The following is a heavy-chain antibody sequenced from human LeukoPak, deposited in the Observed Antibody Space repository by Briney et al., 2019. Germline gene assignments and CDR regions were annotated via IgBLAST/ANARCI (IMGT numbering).Heavy chain of an antibody. V-gene: IGHV3-7*01. CDR3: ARGFYNGVNWFDP. J-gene: IGHJ5*02. CDR2: IKQDGSEK. CDR1: GFTFSSYA. Sequence: GGSLRLSCAASGFTFSSYAMSWVRQAPGKGLEWVANIKQDGSEKYYVDSVKGRFTISRDNAKNSLYLQMASLRAEDTAVYYCARGFYNGVNWFDPWGQGTLVTVSS. D-gene: IGHD3-3*01.